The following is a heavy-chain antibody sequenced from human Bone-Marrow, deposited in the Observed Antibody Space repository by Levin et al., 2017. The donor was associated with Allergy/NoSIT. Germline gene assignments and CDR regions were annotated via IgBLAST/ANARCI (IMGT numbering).Heavy chain of an antibody. D-gene: IGHD3-10*01. J-gene: IGHJ6*02. V-gene: IGHV3-23*01. CDR1: EITFNNYA. CDR3: ATDGCNYSYCLPQYYYYYGMDV. Sequence: PGGSLRLSCAASEITFNNYALTWVRQAPGKGLEWVSAISGNGGSTYYADSVKGRFTISRDNSKNMLYLQMNSLRADDTAVYYCATDGCNYSYCLPQYYYYYGMDVWGQGTTVTVSS. CDR2: ISGNGGST.